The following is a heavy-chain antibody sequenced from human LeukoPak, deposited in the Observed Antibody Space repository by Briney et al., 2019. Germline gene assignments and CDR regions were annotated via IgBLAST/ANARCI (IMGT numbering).Heavy chain of an antibody. V-gene: IGHV3-74*01. D-gene: IGHD3-22*01. Sequence: GGSLRLSCAASGFTFSSYWMHWVRQAPGKGLVWVSRINSDGSSTSYADSVKGRFTISRDNAENTLYLQMNSLRAEDTAVYYCARAYYYDSSGYYPFDYWGQGTLVTVSS. CDR2: INSDGSST. CDR3: ARAYYYDSSGYYPFDY. CDR1: GFTFSSYW. J-gene: IGHJ4*02.